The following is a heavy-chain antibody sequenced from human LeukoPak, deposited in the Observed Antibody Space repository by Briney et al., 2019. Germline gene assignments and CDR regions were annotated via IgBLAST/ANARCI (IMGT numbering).Heavy chain of an antibody. J-gene: IGHJ4*02. CDR1: GFTFSNAW. CDR2: IKSKTDGGTT. Sequence: GGSLRLSCAASGFTFSNAWMSWVRQAPGKGLEWVCRIKSKTDGGTTDYAATVKGRFTISRDESKHTQYLQMNSLKTEDTAVYYCTSHTARGSDFDYWGQGTLVTVSS. CDR3: TSHTARGSDFDY. V-gene: IGHV3-15*01. D-gene: IGHD5-18*01.